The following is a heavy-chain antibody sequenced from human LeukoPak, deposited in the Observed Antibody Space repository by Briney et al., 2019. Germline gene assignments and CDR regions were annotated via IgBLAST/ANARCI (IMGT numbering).Heavy chain of an antibody. Sequence: SETLSLTCTVSGGSISSRNWWSWVRQPPGKGLEWIGEIYHSGSTNYNPSLKSRVTISVDKSKNQFSLKLSSVTAADTAVYYCARDGTVTTYLDYWGQGTLVTVSS. V-gene: IGHV4-4*02. CDR1: GGSISSRNW. CDR2: IYHSGST. D-gene: IGHD4-17*01. CDR3: ARDGTVTTYLDY. J-gene: IGHJ4*02.